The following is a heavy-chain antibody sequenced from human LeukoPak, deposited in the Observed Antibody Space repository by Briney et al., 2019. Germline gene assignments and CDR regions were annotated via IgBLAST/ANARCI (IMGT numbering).Heavy chain of an antibody. CDR1: GGSFSGYC. J-gene: IGHJ5*02. Sequence: RPSETLSLTCAVYGGSFSGYCWSWIRQPPGKGLEWIGEINQSGSTYYNPSLKSRVTISLDTSKNQFSLKLSSVTAADTAVYYCASGRMDWFDPWGQGTLVTVSS. V-gene: IGHV4-34*09. CDR2: INQSGST. D-gene: IGHD1-14*01. CDR3: ASGRMDWFDP.